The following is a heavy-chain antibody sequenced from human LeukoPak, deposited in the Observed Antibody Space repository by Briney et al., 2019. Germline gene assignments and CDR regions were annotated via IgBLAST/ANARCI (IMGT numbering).Heavy chain of an antibody. V-gene: IGHV3-23*01. D-gene: IGHD3-10*01. CDR2: ISGSGGST. J-gene: IGHJ4*02. CDR3: AKDVRFGDIPYWVY. CDR1: GFTFSSYA. Sequence: GGSLRLSCAASGFTFSSYAMSWVRQAPGKGLEWVSAISGSGGSTYYADSVKGRFTISRDNSKNTLYLQMNSLRAEDTAVYYCAKDVRFGDIPYWVYWGQGTLVTVSS.